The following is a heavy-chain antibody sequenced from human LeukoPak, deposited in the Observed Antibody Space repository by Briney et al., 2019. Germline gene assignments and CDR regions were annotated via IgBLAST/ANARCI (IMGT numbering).Heavy chain of an antibody. J-gene: IGHJ4*02. CDR2: IIPIFGTA. Sequence: SSVKVSCKASGGTFSSYAISWVRQAPGQGLEWMGGIIPIFGTANYAQKFQGRVTITTDESTSTAYMELSSLRSEDTAVYYCARGVPQPAAMWYCFDHWGQGTLVTVSS. CDR3: ARGVPQPAAMWYCFDH. D-gene: IGHD2-2*01. V-gene: IGHV1-69*05. CDR1: GGTFSSYA.